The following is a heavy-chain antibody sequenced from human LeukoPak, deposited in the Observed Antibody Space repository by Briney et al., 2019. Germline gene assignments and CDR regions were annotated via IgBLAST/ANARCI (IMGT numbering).Heavy chain of an antibody. D-gene: IGHD6-19*01. J-gene: IGHJ5*02. V-gene: IGHV1-8*01. CDR3: ARSTGWYSWFDP. Sequence: GASVKVSCKASGYTFTTYEINWVRQAIGQGLEWMGWMDPNKGDTGYVQKFQGRVTMTGNISINTACLELSSLTSDDTAVYYCARSTGWYSWFDPWGQGTLVTVSS. CDR1: GYTFTTYE. CDR2: MDPNKGDT.